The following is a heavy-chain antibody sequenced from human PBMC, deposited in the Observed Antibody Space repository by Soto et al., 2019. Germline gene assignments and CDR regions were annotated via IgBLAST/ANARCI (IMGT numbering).Heavy chain of an antibody. J-gene: IGHJ6*02. CDR1: GFTVSNNY. V-gene: IGHV3-48*02. D-gene: IGHD4-17*01. Sequence: PGWSLRLSCAASGFTVSNNYMNWVRQAPGKGLEWAAYISSSSSTIYYADSVKGRFTISRDNAKNSLYLQMNSLRDEDTAVYYCARDRAWLKSTAAMDVWGQGTTVTVS. CDR2: ISSSSSTI. CDR3: ARDRAWLKSTAAMDV.